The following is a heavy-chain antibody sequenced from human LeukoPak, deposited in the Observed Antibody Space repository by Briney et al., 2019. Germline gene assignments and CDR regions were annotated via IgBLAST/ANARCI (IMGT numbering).Heavy chain of an antibody. V-gene: IGHV3-7*01. CDR1: GFTFRSYW. J-gene: IGHJ4*02. D-gene: IGHD3-10*01. CDR3: ARIRVRGEKYGWDY. Sequence: GGSLRLSCAASGFTFRSYWMSWVRQAPGKGLEWVANIKQDGSEKFYVDSVRGRFTISRDNAKNSLYLQMNSLRAEDTAVYYCARIRVRGEKYGWDYWGQGTLVTVSS. CDR2: IKQDGSEK.